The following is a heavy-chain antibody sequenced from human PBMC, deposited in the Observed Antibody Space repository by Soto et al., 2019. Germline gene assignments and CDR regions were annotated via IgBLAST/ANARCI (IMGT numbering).Heavy chain of an antibody. V-gene: IGHV5-51*01. CDR2: IYPGDSDT. CDR3: ARTPVAGKIRGCYYGMDV. D-gene: IGHD6-19*01. CDR1: GYSFTSYW. Sequence: GESLKISCKGSGYSFTSYWIGWVRQMPGKGLEWMGIIYPGDSDTRYSPSFQGQVTISADKSISTAYLQWSSLKDSDTAMYYCARTPVAGKIRGCYYGMDVWGQGTPVTVYS. J-gene: IGHJ6*02.